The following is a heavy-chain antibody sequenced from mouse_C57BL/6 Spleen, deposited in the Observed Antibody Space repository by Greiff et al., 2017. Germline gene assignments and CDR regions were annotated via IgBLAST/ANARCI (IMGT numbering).Heavy chain of an antibody. CDR1: GYTFTSYW. J-gene: IGHJ2*01. V-gene: IGHV1-50*01. D-gene: IGHD6-2*01. Sequence: QVQLQQSGAELVKPGASVKLSCKASGYTFTSYWMQWVKQRPGQGLEWIGEIDPSDSYTNYNQKSKGKATLTVDTSSSTAYMQLSSLTSEDSAVYYCARKVSYYFDYWGQGTTLTVSS. CDR2: IDPSDSYT. CDR3: ARKVSYYFDY.